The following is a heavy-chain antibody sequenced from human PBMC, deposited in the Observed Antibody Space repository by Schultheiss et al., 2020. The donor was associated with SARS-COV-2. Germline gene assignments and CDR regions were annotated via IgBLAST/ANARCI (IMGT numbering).Heavy chain of an antibody. CDR1: GFSFNTYS. CDR3: AKDGSVWKYGYYFDY. CDR2: ISSSSSYI. J-gene: IGHJ4*02. Sequence: GSLRLSCAASGFSFNTYSMHWVRQAPGKGLEWVSSISSSSSYIYYADSVKGRFTISRDNAKNSLYLQMNSLRAEDTAVYYCAKDGSVWKYGYYFDYWGQGTLVTVSS. D-gene: IGHD1-7*01. V-gene: IGHV3-21*01.